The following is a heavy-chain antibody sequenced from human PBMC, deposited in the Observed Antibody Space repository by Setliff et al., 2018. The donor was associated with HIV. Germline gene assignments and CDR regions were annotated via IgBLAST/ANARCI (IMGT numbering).Heavy chain of an antibody. CDR3: ARLYYLVGNWFDP. V-gene: IGHV4-31*03. CDR1: SGSISSGGYY. D-gene: IGHD2-2*01. Sequence: SETLSLTCTVSSGSISSGGYYWSWIRQHPGKGLEWIGYIYYSGSTYYNPSRKSRVTISVDTSKNKFSLKLSSVTAADTAVYYCARLYYLVGNWFDPWGQGTLVTVSS. CDR2: IYYSGST. J-gene: IGHJ5*02.